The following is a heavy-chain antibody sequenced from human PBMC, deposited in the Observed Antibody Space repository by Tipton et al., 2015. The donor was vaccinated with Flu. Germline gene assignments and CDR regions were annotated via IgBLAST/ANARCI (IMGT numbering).Heavy chain of an antibody. CDR3: ARPRFWGGAYDGFDI. CDR2: ISYDGSDK. CDR1: GFTFSSYA. D-gene: IGHD3-16*01. Sequence: SLRLSCAASGFTFSSYAMHWVRQAPGKGLEWLSFISYDGSDKYYSDSVQGRFTISRDNSKNTLYLQMNSLRAEDTAVYFCARPRFWGGAYDGFDIWGQGTMVTVSS. V-gene: IGHV3-30*04. J-gene: IGHJ3*02.